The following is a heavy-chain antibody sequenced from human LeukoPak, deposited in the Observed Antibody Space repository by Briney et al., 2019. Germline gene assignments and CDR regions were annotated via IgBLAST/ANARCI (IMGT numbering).Heavy chain of an antibody. Sequence: ASVKVSCKASGYTFTGYYMHWVRQAPVQGLEWMGWINPNSGGTNYAQKFQGGVTMTRDTSISTAYMELSRLRSDDTAVYYCARSIAVAGTGKDYWGQGTLVSVSS. CDR3: ARSIAVAGTGKDY. J-gene: IGHJ4*02. CDR1: GYTFTGYY. CDR2: INPNSGGT. D-gene: IGHD6-19*01. V-gene: IGHV1-2*02.